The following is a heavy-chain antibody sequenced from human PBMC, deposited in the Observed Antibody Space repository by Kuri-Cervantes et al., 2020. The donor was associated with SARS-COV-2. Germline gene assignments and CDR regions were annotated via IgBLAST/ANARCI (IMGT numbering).Heavy chain of an antibody. V-gene: IGHV3-23*01. CDR2: ISGSGGST. J-gene: IGHJ4*02. D-gene: IGHD3-10*01. CDR1: GFTFSSYA. Sequence: GGSLRLSCAASGFTFSSYAMSWVRQAPGKGLEWVSAISGSGGSTYYADSVKGRFTISRDNSKNTLYLQMNSLRAEDTAVYYCAKGPLYYYGSGGGDYWGQGTLVTVSS. CDR3: AKGPLYYYGSGGGDY.